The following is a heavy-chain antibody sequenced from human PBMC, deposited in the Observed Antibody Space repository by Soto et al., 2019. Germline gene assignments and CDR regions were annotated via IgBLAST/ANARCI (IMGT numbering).Heavy chain of an antibody. J-gene: IGHJ5*02. V-gene: IGHV4-39*01. CDR2: IYYSGST. CDR3: AGIPAAIGVGWFDP. D-gene: IGHD2-2*02. CDR1: GGSISSSSYY. Sequence: QLQLQESGPGLVKPSETLSLTCTVSGGSISSSSYYWGWIRQPPGKGLEWIGSIYYSGSTYFNPSLKSRVTISVDTSKNQFSLKLSSVTAADTAVYYCAGIPAAIGVGWFDPWGQGTLVTVSS.